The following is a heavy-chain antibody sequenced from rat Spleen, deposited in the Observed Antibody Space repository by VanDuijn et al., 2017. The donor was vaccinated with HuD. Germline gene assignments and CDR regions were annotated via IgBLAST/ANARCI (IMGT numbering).Heavy chain of an antibody. J-gene: IGHJ3*01. Sequence: EVQLVESGGGLVQPGRSMKLSCAASGFTSSNYGLAWVRQAPKKGLEWVAYISTGGGNTYYRDSVKGRFTISRDNEKNTLYLQLDRLRSEDTATYDCVRQDTSGYSNWFAYWGQGTLVTVSS. CDR3: VRQDTSGYSNWFAY. D-gene: IGHD4-3*01. CDR2: ISTGGGNT. V-gene: IGHV5S13*01. CDR1: GFTSSNYG.